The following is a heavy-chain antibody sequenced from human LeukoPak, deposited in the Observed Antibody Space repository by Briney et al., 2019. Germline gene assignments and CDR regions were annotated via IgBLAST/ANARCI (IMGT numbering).Heavy chain of an antibody. CDR2: INPSGGST. Sequence: GASVKVSCKASGYTFTSYYMHWVRQAPGQGLEWMGIINPSGGSTSYAQKFQGRVTMTRDMSTSTVYMGLSSLRSEDTAVYYCARDRITMLVRDGAFDIWGQGTMVTVSS. CDR1: GYTFTSYY. J-gene: IGHJ3*02. V-gene: IGHV1-46*01. CDR3: ARDRITMLVRDGAFDI. D-gene: IGHD3-22*01.